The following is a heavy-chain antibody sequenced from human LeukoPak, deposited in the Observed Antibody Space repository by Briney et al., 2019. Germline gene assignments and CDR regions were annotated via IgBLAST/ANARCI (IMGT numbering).Heavy chain of an antibody. CDR2: INPNSGGT. CDR1: GYTFTGYY. D-gene: IGHD2-2*01. Sequence: GASVKVSCKASGYTFTGYYMHWVRQAPGQGLEWMGWINPNSGGTNYAQKFQGWVTMTRDTSISTAYMELSRLRFDDTAVYYCARGELYCSSTSCYSYYYYGMDVWGQGTTVTVSS. CDR3: ARGELYCSSTSCYSYYYYGMDV. V-gene: IGHV1-2*04. J-gene: IGHJ6*02.